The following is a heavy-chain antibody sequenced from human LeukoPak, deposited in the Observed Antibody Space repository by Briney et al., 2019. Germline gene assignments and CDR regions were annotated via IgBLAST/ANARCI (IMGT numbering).Heavy chain of an antibody. CDR2: INLGGST. CDR3: ARVHIVVVPAANCMDV. V-gene: IGHV4-34*01. Sequence: PSETLSLTCAVYGGSFRGYYWSWIRQPPGKGLEWIGEINLGGSTNYNPSLESRVTISLDTSKNQFSLKLSSVTAADTAVYYCARVHIVVVPAANCMDVWGPGTTVTASS. J-gene: IGHJ6*02. CDR1: GGSFRGYY. D-gene: IGHD2-2*01.